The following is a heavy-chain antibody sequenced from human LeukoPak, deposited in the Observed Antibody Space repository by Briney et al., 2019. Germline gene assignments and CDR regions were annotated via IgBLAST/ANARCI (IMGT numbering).Heavy chain of an antibody. V-gene: IGHV1-69*13. CDR1: GYTFTSYG. CDR3: AKGIAVAGHFDY. CDR2: IIPIFGTA. D-gene: IGHD6-19*01. J-gene: IGHJ4*02. Sequence: ASVKVSCKASGYTFTSYGISWVRQAPGQGLEWMGGIIPIFGTANYAQKFQGRVTISADESTSTAYMELSSLRSEDTAVYYCAKGIAVAGHFDYWGQGTLVTVSS.